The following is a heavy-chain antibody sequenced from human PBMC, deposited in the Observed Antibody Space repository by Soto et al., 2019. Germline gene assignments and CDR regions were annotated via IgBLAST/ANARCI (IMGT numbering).Heavy chain of an antibody. J-gene: IGHJ6*02. CDR2: ISSSSSYI. CDR3: AREVSCSGGSCYRSEYYYYYYGMDV. D-gene: IGHD2-15*01. Sequence: PGGSLRLSCAASGFTFSSYSMNWVRQAPGKGLEWVSSISSSSSYIYYADSVKGRFTISRDNAKNSLYLQMNSLRAEDTAVYYCAREVSCSGGSCYRSEYYYYYYGMDVWGQGTTVNVSS. V-gene: IGHV3-21*01. CDR1: GFTFSSYS.